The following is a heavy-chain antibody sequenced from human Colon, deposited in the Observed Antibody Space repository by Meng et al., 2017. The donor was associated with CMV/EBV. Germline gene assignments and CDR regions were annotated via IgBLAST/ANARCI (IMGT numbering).Heavy chain of an antibody. CDR2: ISSSSSYI. CDR3: ARDVDFWSNSSYYYGMDV. CDR1: GFTFSNAW. Sequence: GGSLRLSCAASGFTFSNAWMSWVRQAPGKGLEWVSSISSSSSYIYYADSVKGRFTISRDNAKNSLYLQMNSLRAEDTAVYYCARDVDFWSNSSYYYGMDVWGQGTTVTVSS. J-gene: IGHJ6*02. V-gene: IGHV3-21*01. D-gene: IGHD3-3*01.